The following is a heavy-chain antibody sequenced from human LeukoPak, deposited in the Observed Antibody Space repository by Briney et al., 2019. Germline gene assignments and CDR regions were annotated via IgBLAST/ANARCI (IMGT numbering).Heavy chain of an antibody. Sequence: GGSLRLSCAASGFTFSSYAMHWVRQAPGKGLEWVAVISYDGSNKYYADSVKGRFTISRGNSKNTLYLQMNSLRAEDTAVYYCAREYDYGDFDPWGQGTLVTVSS. D-gene: IGHD4-17*01. CDR3: AREYDYGDFDP. CDR1: GFTFSSYA. V-gene: IGHV3-30*04. CDR2: ISYDGSNK. J-gene: IGHJ5*02.